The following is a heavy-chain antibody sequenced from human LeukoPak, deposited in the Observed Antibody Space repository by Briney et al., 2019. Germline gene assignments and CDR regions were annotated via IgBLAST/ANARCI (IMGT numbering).Heavy chain of an antibody. CDR2: IYTSGST. Sequence: SETLSLTCTVSGGSISSYYWSWIRQPAGKGLEWIGRIYTSGSTNYNPSLKSRVTISVDTSKNQFSLKLTSVTAADTAVYYCARGTVPTFGGVIVIPHDYWGQGTLVTVSS. CDR1: GGSISSYY. D-gene: IGHD3-16*02. CDR3: ARGTVPTFGGVIVIPHDY. J-gene: IGHJ4*02. V-gene: IGHV4-4*07.